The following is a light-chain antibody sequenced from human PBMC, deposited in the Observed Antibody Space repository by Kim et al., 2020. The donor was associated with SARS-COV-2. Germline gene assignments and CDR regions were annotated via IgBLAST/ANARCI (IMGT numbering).Light chain of an antibody. Sequence: GQRATISCSGSTSTIASNFVYWYRQCPGAAPQLLIYSDDQRPAGPPERFSGSRSGTSASLAISGLRSEDEADYYCATWDDSLGGWIFGGGTQLTVL. V-gene: IGLV1-47*02. CDR2: SDD. CDR1: TSTIASNF. CDR3: ATWDDSLGGWI. J-gene: IGLJ2*01.